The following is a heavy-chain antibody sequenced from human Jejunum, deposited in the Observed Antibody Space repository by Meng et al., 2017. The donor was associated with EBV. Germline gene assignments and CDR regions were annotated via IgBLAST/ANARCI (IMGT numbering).Heavy chain of an antibody. D-gene: IGHD6-19*01. CDR1: GGSFNYYY. J-gene: IGHJ4*02. CDR2: IIHSGST. CDR3: ARKAVPGTFARPKFDY. Sequence: QVQLQQWGPGLLKPLETLSLTCAVYGGSFNYYYWTWIRQPPGKGLEWIGEIIHSGSTNYDPSLKSRVTISVDRSKNQFSLKLTSVTAADTAVYYCARKAVPGTFARPKFDYWGQGTLVTVSS. V-gene: IGHV4-34*12.